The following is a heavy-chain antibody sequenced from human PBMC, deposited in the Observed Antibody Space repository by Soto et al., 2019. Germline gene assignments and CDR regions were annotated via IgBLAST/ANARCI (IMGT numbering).Heavy chain of an antibody. Sequence: GGSLRLSCAASEFTFDKYYMTWVRQAPGKWPEWVANIKPDGSEQYYVDSVKGRFTISRDNANNSLYLQMNSLRAEGTAVYFCARGNWNYYYGFDVWGQGXTVTVYS. CDR3: ARGNWNYYYGFDV. CDR2: IKPDGSEQ. CDR1: EFTFDKYY. V-gene: IGHV3-7*01. D-gene: IGHD1-20*01. J-gene: IGHJ6*02.